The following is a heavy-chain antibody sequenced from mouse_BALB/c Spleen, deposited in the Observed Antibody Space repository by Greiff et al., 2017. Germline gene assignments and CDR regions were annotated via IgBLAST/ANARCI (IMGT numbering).Heavy chain of an antibody. Sequence: EVKLVESGPELVKPGASVKIPCKASGYTFTDYNMDWVKQSHGKSLEWIGDINPNNGGTIYNQKFKGKATLTVDKSSSTAYMELRSLTSEDTAVYYCARGDGNYGYAMDYWGQGTSVTVSS. V-gene: IGHV1-18*01. CDR1: GYTFTDYN. D-gene: IGHD2-1*01. J-gene: IGHJ4*01. CDR3: ARGDGNYGYAMDY. CDR2: INPNNGGT.